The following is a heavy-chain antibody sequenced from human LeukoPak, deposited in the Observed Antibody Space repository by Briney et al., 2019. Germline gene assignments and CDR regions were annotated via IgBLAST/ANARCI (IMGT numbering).Heavy chain of an antibody. CDR3: ARGHYYYDSSGYYPGY. V-gene: IGHV3-74*01. J-gene: IGHJ4*02. Sequence: GGSLRLSCAASGFTFSSYWMHWVRQAPGKGLVWVSRINSDGSSTSYADSVKGRFAISRDNAKNMLYLQMNSLRAEDTAVYYCARGHYYYDSSGYYPGYWGQGTLVTVSS. CDR2: INSDGSST. CDR1: GFTFSSYW. D-gene: IGHD3-22*01.